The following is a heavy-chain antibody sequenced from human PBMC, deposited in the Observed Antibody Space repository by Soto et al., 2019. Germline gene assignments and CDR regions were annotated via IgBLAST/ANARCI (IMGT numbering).Heavy chain of an antibody. CDR3: ARMGVTTGYYFDY. J-gene: IGHJ4*02. CDR2: IYYSGST. Sequence: PSETLSLTCTVSGGSISSGGYYWSWIRQHPGKGLEWIGYIYYSGSTYYNPSLKSRVTISVDTSKNQFSLKLSSVTAADTAVYYCARMGVTTGYYFDYWGQGTLVTVS. CDR1: GGSISSGGYY. V-gene: IGHV4-31*03. D-gene: IGHD4-4*01.